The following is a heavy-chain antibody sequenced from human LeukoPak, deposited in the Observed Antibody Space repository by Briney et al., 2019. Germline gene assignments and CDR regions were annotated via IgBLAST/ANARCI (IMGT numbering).Heavy chain of an antibody. D-gene: IGHD2-15*01. CDR1: YX. J-gene: IGHJ4*02. CDR3: ARVLFPYYFDY. V-gene: IGHV4-59*01. Sequence: YXXXXIXXPXGXGLEWIGYIYYSGSTNYNPSLKSRVTISVDTSKNQFSLKLSSVTAADTAVYYCARVLFPYYFDYWGQGTLVTVSS. CDR2: IYYSGST.